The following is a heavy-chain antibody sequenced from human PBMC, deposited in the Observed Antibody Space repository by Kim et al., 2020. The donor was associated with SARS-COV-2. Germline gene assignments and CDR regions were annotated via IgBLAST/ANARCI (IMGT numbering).Heavy chain of an antibody. J-gene: IGHJ5*02. V-gene: IGHV4-34*01. D-gene: IGHD1-7*01. CDR3: ARGGVRYNWNYYWFDP. Sequence: HKSRVTISVDTPKNQFCRKLSSVTAADTAVYYCARGGVRYNWNYYWFDPWGQGTLVTVSS.